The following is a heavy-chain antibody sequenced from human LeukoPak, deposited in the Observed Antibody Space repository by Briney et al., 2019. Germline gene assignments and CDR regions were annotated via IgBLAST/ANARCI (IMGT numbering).Heavy chain of an antibody. CDR2: VWFDGSNE. CDR3: AKDRGTMLLFMDV. CDR1: GFTFSTYA. D-gene: IGHD3-10*01. J-gene: IGHJ6*03. V-gene: IGHV3-33*06. Sequence: GGSLRLSCAASGFTFSTYAMSWVRQAPGKGPEWVALVWFDGSNEYYADSVKGRFTISRDNSKNTVYLQMNSLRVEDTAVYYCAKDRGTMLLFMDVWGKGTTVTVSS.